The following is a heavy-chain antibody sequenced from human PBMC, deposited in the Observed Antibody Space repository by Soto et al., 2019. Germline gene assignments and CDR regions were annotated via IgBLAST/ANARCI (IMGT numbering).Heavy chain of an antibody. Sequence: QVQLVQSGAEMKRPGAPVFLSGRALGYFFPPYSFHGWGQTAGQGLEWLAKVDPRDGSTGYAQKFRGSVSMAWDTSTGTVSMEVSSLTSDDTATYYCARVRSSGREFDYWGQGTQVTVSS. D-gene: IGHD6-25*01. J-gene: IGHJ4*02. CDR1: GYFFPPYS. CDR3: ARVRSSGREFDY. CDR2: VDPRDGST. V-gene: IGHV1-46*01.